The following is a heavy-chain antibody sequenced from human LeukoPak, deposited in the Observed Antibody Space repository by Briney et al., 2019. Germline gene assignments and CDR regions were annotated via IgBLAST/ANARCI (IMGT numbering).Heavy chain of an antibody. CDR1: GFSFSNYV. V-gene: IGHV3-23*01. D-gene: IGHD2-21*01. CDR3: AKGSPAILYYCMDV. J-gene: IGHJ6*03. Sequence: PGGSLRLSCAASGFSFSNYVMTLIGTGASTYYADSVKGRFTISRDNSKNTLYLQMNSLRAEDTAVYYCAKGSPAILYYCMDVWGKGTTVTVSS. CDR2: LIGTGAST.